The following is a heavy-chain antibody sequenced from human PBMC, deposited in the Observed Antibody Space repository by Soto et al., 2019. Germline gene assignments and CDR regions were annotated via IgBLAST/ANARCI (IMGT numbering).Heavy chain of an antibody. V-gene: IGHV1-3*01. CDR2: INAGNGNT. CDR1: GYTFISYA. Sequence: ASVKVSCKASGYTFISYAMHWVRQAPGQRLEWMGWINAGNGNTKYSQKFQGRVTITRDTSTSTAYMELSSLRSEDTAVYYCAREDDFWSGYSDYWGQGTLVTVSS. D-gene: IGHD3-3*01. J-gene: IGHJ4*02. CDR3: AREDDFWSGYSDY.